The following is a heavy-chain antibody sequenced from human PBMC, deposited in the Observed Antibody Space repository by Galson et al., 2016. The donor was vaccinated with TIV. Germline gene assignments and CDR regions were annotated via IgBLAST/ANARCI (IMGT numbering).Heavy chain of an antibody. Sequence: TLSLTCTVSGASIRGGNYYWSWIRQSAGKGLEWIGRFYSSGNSDYKPSLRRRVTISVDKSSHQFSLKMTSVTAADSAMYYCAGSAPPDVWGPGTLVTVSS. CDR3: AGSAPPDV. D-gene: IGHD3-10*01. J-gene: IGHJ4*02. CDR1: GASIRGGNYY. CDR2: FYSSGNS. V-gene: IGHV4-61*02.